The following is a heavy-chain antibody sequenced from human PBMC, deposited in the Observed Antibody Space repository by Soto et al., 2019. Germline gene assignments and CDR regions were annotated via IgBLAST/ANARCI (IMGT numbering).Heavy chain of an antibody. CDR2: VVPLLGIE. CDR1: GGTFNSHT. D-gene: IGHD2-21*01. V-gene: IGHV1-69*08. J-gene: IGHJ4*02. CDR3: TRDRPEMVVVPATRQHFDS. Sequence: QVQLVQSGAKVKRPGSSVKVSCKASGGTFNSHTINWVRQAPGQGLEWVGRVVPLLGIESHPQTFKDRLTITADTSPGSVFMELSNLRSEDTAVYYCTRDRPEMVVVPATRQHFDSWGRGTLLTVSS.